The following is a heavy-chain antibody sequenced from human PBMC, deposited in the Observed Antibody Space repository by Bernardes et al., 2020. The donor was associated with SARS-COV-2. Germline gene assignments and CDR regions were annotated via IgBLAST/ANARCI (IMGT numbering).Heavy chain of an antibody. CDR3: TRGLELELITWFDY. D-gene: IGHD1-7*01. V-gene: IGHV3-30-3*01. CDR2: ISNDGRIK. CDR1: GFTFSSSA. J-gene: IGHJ4*02. Sequence: GGSLRLSCTAPGFTFSSSAMHWVRQAPGKGPDGVAVISNDGRIKYYTDSVKGRFPISRDNSKNTLYLLMNSMRTDDTAVYYCTRGLELELITWFDYWGQGTLVTVSS.